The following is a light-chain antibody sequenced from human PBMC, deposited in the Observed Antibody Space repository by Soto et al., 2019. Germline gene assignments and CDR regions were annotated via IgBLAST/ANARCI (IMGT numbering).Light chain of an antibody. CDR3: LQYGTPWWT. Sequence: EIVLTQSPGTLSLSPGERVTLSCGASQSVPANYLAWYQHKPGQAPRLLIYGASNRATGIPDRFSGSGSGTDFTLTVSRLEPEDVAVYFCLQYGTPWWTFGQGARVEIK. CDR1: QSVPANY. J-gene: IGKJ1*01. V-gene: IGKV3-20*01. CDR2: GAS.